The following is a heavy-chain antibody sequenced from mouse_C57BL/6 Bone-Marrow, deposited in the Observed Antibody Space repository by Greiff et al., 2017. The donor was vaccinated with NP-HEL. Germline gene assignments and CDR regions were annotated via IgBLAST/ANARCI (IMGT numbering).Heavy chain of an antibody. D-gene: IGHD1-1*01. CDR1: GYTFTDDS. J-gene: IGHJ2*01. CDR2: IYHRAGST. CDR3: ARGVYYYDSSNSFDY. Sequence: VQLQQSDAELVKPGASVKISCKASGYTFTDDSIHWMKQRPEQGLEWIGDIYHRAGSTKYNEKFTGKATLTADKSARTAYMQLHSLTSEDSAIYFCARGVYYYDSSNSFDYWGQGTTLTVSS. V-gene: IGHV1-78*01.